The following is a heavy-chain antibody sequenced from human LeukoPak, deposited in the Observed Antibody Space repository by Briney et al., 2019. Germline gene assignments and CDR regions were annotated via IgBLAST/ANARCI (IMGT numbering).Heavy chain of an antibody. V-gene: IGHV3-7*04. CDR2: IKQDGSEK. Sequence: SGGSLRLSCAASGFTFSSYWMSWVRQAPGKGLEWVANIKQDGSEKYYVDSVKGRFTISRDNAKNSLYLQMNSLRAEDTAVYYCARAVTYYDFWSGYYRPKDYYYGMDVWGQGTTVTVSS. CDR3: ARAVTYYDFWSGYYRPKDYYYGMDV. J-gene: IGHJ6*02. D-gene: IGHD3-3*01. CDR1: GFTFSSYW.